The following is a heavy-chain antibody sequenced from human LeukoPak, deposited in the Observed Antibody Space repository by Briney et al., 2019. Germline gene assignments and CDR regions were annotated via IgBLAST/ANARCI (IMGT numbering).Heavy chain of an antibody. CDR2: IYYSGST. V-gene: IGHV4-39*02. J-gene: IGHJ3*02. Sequence: SETLSLTCTVSGGSISSSSYYWGWIRQPPGKGLEWIGSIYYSGSTYYNPSLKSRVTISVDTSKNQFSLKLSSVTAEDTAVYYCARDPYYYESSGYFFGAFDIWGQGTMVTVSS. D-gene: IGHD3-22*01. CDR3: ARDPYYYESSGYFFGAFDI. CDR1: GGSISSSSYY.